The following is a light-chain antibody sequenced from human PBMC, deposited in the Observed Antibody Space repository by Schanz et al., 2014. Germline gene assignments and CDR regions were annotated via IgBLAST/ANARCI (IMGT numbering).Light chain of an antibody. CDR3: SSYAGSNRLI. CDR1: SSDVGGYNF. CDR2: DVT. Sequence: QSALTQPASVSGSPGQSVTISCTGTSSDVGGYNFVSWYQQHPDKAPKLMVYDVTKRPSGVPDRFSGSKSGNTASLTVSGLLPEDGADYYCSSYAGSNRLIFGGGTKLTV. V-gene: IGLV2-8*01. J-gene: IGLJ2*01.